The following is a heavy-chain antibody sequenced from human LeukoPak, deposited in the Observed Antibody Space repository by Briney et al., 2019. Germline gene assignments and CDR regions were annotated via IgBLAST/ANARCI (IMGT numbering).Heavy chain of an antibody. CDR2: IKQDGSEK. Sequence: GGSLRLSCAASGFTFSSYAMSWVRQAPGKGLEWVANIKQDGSEKYYVDSVKGRFTISRDNAKNSLYLQMNSLRAEDTAVYYCARDRKSSGWDYYYYGMDVWGQGTTVTVSS. CDR1: GFTFSSYA. J-gene: IGHJ6*02. D-gene: IGHD6-19*01. CDR3: ARDRKSSGWDYYYYGMDV. V-gene: IGHV3-7*01.